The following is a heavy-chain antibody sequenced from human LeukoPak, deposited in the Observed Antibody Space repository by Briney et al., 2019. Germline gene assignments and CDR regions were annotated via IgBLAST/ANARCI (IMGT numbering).Heavy chain of an antibody. CDR2: ISNSGSTI. CDR1: GFTFSDYY. J-gene: IGHJ4*02. CDR3: AGVWGSYAVGY. V-gene: IGHV3-11*04. D-gene: IGHD3-16*01. Sequence: GGSLRLSCAASGFTFSDYYMSWIRQAPGKGLEWVSYISNSGSTIHYADSVKGRFTISRDNAKNSLYLQMNSLRAEDTAVYYCAGVWGSYAVGYWGQGTLVTVSS.